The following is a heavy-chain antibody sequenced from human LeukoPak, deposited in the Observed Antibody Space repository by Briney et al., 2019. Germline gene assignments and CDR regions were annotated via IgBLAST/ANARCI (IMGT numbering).Heavy chain of an antibody. D-gene: IGHD3-22*01. J-gene: IGHJ1*01. CDR2: IYYSGST. CDR3: ARVWNYDSSGYYRSVYFQH. V-gene: IGHV4-39*07. CDR1: GGSISSSSYY. Sequence: SETLSLTCTVSGGSISSSSYYWGWIRQPPGKGLEWIGSIYYSGSTYYNPSLKSRVTISVDTSKNQFSLKLSSVTAADTAVYYCARVWNYDSSGYYRSVYFQHWGQGTLVTVSS.